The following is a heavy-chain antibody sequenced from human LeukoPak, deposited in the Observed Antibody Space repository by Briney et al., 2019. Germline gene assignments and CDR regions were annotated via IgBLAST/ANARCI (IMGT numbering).Heavy chain of an antibody. CDR2: ISGSGGSS. J-gene: IGHJ4*02. Sequence: GGSLRLSCTASGFTFSSFGMSWVRQAPGKGLEWVSTISGSGGSSYYGDSVKGRFTNSRDNSKNTLYLQMNSLRAEDTAIYYCAKDDSSGLYDYWGQGTLVSVSS. V-gene: IGHV3-23*01. D-gene: IGHD6-19*01. CDR1: GFTFSSFG. CDR3: AKDDSSGLYDY.